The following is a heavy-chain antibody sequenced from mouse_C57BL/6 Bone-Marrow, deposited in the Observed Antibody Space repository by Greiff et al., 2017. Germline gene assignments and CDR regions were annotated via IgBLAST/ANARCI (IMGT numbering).Heavy chain of an antibody. Sequence: EVKVVESGGGLVQPGGSLKLSCAASGFTFSDYYMYWVRQTPEKRLEWVAYISNGGGSTYYPDTVKGRFTISRDNAKNTLYLQMSRLKSEDTAMXYCARIDDWGQGTTLTVSS. J-gene: IGHJ2*01. V-gene: IGHV5-12*01. CDR3: ARIDD. CDR1: GFTFSDYY. CDR2: ISNGGGST.